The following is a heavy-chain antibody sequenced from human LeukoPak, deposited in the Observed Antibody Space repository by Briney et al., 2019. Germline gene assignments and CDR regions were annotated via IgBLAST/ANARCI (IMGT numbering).Heavy chain of an antibody. CDR2: ISGSGGST. Sequence: GGSLRLSCAASGFTFTTYWMSWVRQAPGKGLEWVSAISGSGGSTYYADSVKGRFTISRDNSKNTLYLQMNSLRAEDTAVYYCAKSSGDSSGWYSMWYYYYYMDVWGKGTTVTISS. V-gene: IGHV3-23*01. CDR1: GFTFTTYW. CDR3: AKSSGDSSGWYSMWYYYYYMDV. D-gene: IGHD6-19*01. J-gene: IGHJ6*03.